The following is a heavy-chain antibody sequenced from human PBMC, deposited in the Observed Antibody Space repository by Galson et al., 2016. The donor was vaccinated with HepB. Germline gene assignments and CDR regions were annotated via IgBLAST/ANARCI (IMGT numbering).Heavy chain of an antibody. Sequence: SLRLSCAASGFTFDDHALHWVRQAPGKGLEWVSGVTWDSYPIGPADSVKGRFTISRDNAKYSVYLDMNDLRPEDTAIYYCAKDRGSGCTSCVFDSWGQGTLVTVSS. V-gene: IGHV3-9*01. D-gene: IGHD3-16*01. CDR1: GFTFDDHA. J-gene: IGHJ4*02. CDR2: VTWDSYPI. CDR3: AKDRGSGCTSCVFDS.